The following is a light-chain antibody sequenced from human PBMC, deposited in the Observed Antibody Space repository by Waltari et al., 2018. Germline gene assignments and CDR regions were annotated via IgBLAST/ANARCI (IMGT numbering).Light chain of an antibody. CDR1: QSVKGT. Sequence: EIVLTQSPGTLSLSPGERATLSCRASQSVKGTLAWYQQKPGQSPRLLFYGSSTRATGIPDRFSGSGFGTDFTLTISRLEPEDFAVYYCQHYVSLPVTFGQGTKVEIK. J-gene: IGKJ1*01. CDR3: QHYVSLPVT. V-gene: IGKV3-20*01. CDR2: GSS.